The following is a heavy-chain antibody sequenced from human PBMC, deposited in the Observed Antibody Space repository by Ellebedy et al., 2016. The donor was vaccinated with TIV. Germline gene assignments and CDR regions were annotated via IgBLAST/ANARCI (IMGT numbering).Heavy chain of an antibody. D-gene: IGHD4-23*01. CDR1: GYTFTGYY. CDR3: ARESGYGGNDY. CDR2: MNPNSGNT. Sequence: ASVKVSCXASGYTFTGYYMHWVRQAPGQGLEWMGWMNPNSGNTGYAQKFQGRVTMTRNTSISTAYMELSSLRSEDTAVYYCARESGYGGNDYWGQGTLVTVSS. V-gene: IGHV1-8*02. J-gene: IGHJ4*02.